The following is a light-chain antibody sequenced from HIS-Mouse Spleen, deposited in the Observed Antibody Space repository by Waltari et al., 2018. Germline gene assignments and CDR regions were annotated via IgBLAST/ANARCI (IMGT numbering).Light chain of an antibody. V-gene: IGLV2-14*01. CDR1: SSDVGGYNY. Sequence: QSALTQPASVSGSPGQSITISCTGTSSDVGGYNYVSWYQPHPGNAPKLMIYEVSKRPSGVSKSFSGAKSGNTASLTISGLQAEDEADYYCSSYTSSSTLWVFGGGTKLTVL. CDR3: SSYTSSSTLWV. J-gene: IGLJ3*02. CDR2: EVS.